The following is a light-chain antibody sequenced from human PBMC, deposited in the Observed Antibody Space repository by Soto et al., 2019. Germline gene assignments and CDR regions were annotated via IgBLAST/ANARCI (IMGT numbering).Light chain of an antibody. Sequence: EIVLTQSPATLSLSPGERVTLSCRASQSVSSYLAWYQQKPGKAPKLLIYAASNMESGVPARFSGSGSGTDFTLTISCLQSEDFATYYCQQYYSYPGTFGQGTK. CDR1: QSVSSY. CDR2: AAS. CDR3: QQYYSYPGT. V-gene: IGKV3-11*01. J-gene: IGKJ1*01.